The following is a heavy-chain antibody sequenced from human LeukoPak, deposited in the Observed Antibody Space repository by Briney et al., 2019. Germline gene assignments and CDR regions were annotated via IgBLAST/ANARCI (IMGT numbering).Heavy chain of an antibody. CDR3: AKARQFRLADAFDI. Sequence: PGGSLRLSCAASGFTFRSYWMSWVRQAPGKGLEWVANIKEDGSEEYYVDSVKGRFTISRDNAKNSLYLQMNSLRAEDTALYYCAKARQFRLADAFDIWGQGTMVTVSS. CDR2: IKEDGSEE. V-gene: IGHV3-7*03. CDR1: GFTFRSYW. D-gene: IGHD3-16*01. J-gene: IGHJ3*02.